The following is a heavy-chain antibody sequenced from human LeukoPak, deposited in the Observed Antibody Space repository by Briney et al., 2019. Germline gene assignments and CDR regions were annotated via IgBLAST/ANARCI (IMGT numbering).Heavy chain of an antibody. J-gene: IGHJ3*02. CDR1: GYSFTSYW. V-gene: IGHV5-51*01. Sequence: GESLKISCKGSGYSFTSYWIGWVRQMPGKGLEWMGIIYPGDSETRYSPSFQGQVTISADKSISTAYLQWSSLKASDTAIYYCARVRPHDAFDIWGQGTMVTVSS. CDR2: IYPGDSET. CDR3: ARVRPHDAFDI.